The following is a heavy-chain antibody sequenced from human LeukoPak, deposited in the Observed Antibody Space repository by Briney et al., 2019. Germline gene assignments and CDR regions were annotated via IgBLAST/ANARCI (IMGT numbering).Heavy chain of an antibody. CDR3: AREMKNYYDSSAPYGMDV. J-gene: IGHJ6*02. D-gene: IGHD3-22*01. V-gene: IGHV3-33*01. CDR2: IWYDGSNK. Sequence: PGGSLRLSCAASGFTFSRYPIHWVRQAPGKGLEWVAVIWYDGSNKYYADSVKGRFTISRDNSKNTLYLQMNSLRAEDTAVYYCAREMKNYYDSSAPYGMDVWGQGTTVTVSS. CDR1: GFTFSRYP.